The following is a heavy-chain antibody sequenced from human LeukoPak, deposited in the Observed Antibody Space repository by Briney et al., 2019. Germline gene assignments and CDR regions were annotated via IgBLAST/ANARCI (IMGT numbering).Heavy chain of an antibody. Sequence: SETLSLTCTVSGGSISSSSYYWGWNRQPPGKGLEWIGSIYYSGSTYYNPSLKSRVTISVDTSKNQFSLKLSSVTAADTAVYYCARQVVGYCSSTSCQGNNFDYWGQGTLVTVSS. CDR1: GGSISSSSYY. J-gene: IGHJ4*02. CDR2: IYYSGST. V-gene: IGHV4-39*01. D-gene: IGHD2-2*01. CDR3: ARQVVGYCSSTSCQGNNFDY.